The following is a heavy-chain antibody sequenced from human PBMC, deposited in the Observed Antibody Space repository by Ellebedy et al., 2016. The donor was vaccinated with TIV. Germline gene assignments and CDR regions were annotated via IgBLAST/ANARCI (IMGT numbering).Heavy chain of an antibody. CDR2: IYYSGST. V-gene: IGHV4-59*01. CDR1: GGSISSYY. CDR3: AGRDNWNDGYGMDV. D-gene: IGHD1-1*01. J-gene: IGHJ6*02. Sequence: MPSETLSLTCTVSGGSISSYYLSWILQHPGKGLEWIGYIYYSGSTNYNPSLKSRVIISVDTSKNQFSLKLSSVTAADTAVYYCAGRDNWNDGYGMDVWGQGTTVTVS.